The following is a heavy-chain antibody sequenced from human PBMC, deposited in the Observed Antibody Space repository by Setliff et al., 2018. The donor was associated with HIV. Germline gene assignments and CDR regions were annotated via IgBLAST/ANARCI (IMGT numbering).Heavy chain of an antibody. D-gene: IGHD6-19*01. CDR3: ARETIRSGHPSEAGFDF. J-gene: IGHJ4*02. Sequence: KPSETLSLTCAVSGYSLSSDYYWGWIRQPPGKGLEWIASIYHSGSTYYNPSLKSRVIISVDTSKNQFSLNLNSVTAADTAVYYFARETIRSGHPSEAGFDFWGQGALVTVSS. V-gene: IGHV4-38-2*02. CDR1: GYSLSSDYY. CDR2: IYHSGST.